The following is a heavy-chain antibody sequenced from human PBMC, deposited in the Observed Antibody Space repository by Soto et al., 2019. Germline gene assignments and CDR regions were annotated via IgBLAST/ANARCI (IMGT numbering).Heavy chain of an antibody. CDR2: IDTSSTYI. D-gene: IGHD1-1*01. CDR3: XXXXXXXXWNDGLMDV. J-gene: IGHJ6*02. V-gene: IGHV3-21*02. CDR1: GFSFSTFT. Sequence: EVQLVESGGGLVKPGGSLRISCAASGFSFSTFTMNWVRQAPGKGLEWVSSIDTSSTYIYYADSVTGRFTISRDNAKKSVYLQMHSLRAXXXXXXXXXXXXXXXXWNDGLMDVWGQGTTVTVSS.